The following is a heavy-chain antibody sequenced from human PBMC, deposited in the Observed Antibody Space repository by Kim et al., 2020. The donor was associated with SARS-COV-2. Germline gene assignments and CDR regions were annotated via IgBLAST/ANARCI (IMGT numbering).Heavy chain of an antibody. CDR1: GGSVSSGSYY. CDR3: ARSPYYDILTGYYRITGFDY. J-gene: IGHJ4*02. CDR2: IYYSGST. D-gene: IGHD3-9*01. Sequence: SETLSLTCTVSGGSVSSGSYYWSWIRQPPGKGLEWIGYIYYSGSTNYNPSLKSRVTISVDTSKNQFSLKLSSVTAADTAVYYCARSPYYDILTGYYRITGFDYWGQGTLVTVSS. V-gene: IGHV4-61*01.